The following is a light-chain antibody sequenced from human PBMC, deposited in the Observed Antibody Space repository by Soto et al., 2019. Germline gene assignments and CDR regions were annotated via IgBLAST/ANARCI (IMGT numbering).Light chain of an antibody. CDR2: EVS. Sequence: QSALTQPASVSGSPGQSITISCTGTASDIGGYNYVSWYQQHPGRAPKLMIYEVSNRPSGVSYRFSGSKSGNTASLTISGLQAEDEADYSCSSYSTSCTLVFGGGTKLTVL. V-gene: IGLV2-14*01. CDR1: ASDIGGYNY. J-gene: IGLJ2*01. CDR3: SSYSTSCTLV.